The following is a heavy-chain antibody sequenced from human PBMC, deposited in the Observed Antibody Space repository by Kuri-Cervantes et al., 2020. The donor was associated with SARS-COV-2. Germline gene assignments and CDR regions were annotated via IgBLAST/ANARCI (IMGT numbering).Heavy chain of an antibody. V-gene: IGHV3-7*03. Sequence: GGSLRLSCAASGFTFSSYWMTWVRQAPGKGLDWVANVRQDGRDKYYGDSVKGRFTISRDNTKNSLYLQMDSLTAEDTAVYYCARYCTSISCESAIDFWGQGTRVTGYS. CDR1: GFTFSSYW. J-gene: IGHJ4*02. CDR2: VRQDGRDK. D-gene: IGHD2-2*01. CDR3: ARYCTSISCESAIDF.